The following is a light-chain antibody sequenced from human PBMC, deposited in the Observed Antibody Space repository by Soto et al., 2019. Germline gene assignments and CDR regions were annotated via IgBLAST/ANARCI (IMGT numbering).Light chain of an antibody. Sequence: QSALTQPASVSGSPGQSITISCTGTSSDVGNYNLVSWYQQHPGKAPKLMIYEVSKWPSGVSNRFSGSKSGNTASLTISGLQAEDEADYYCCSYAGSSAVFIGGTKLTVL. V-gene: IGLV2-23*02. CDR1: SSDVGNYNL. CDR3: CSYAGSSAV. CDR2: EVS. J-gene: IGLJ2*01.